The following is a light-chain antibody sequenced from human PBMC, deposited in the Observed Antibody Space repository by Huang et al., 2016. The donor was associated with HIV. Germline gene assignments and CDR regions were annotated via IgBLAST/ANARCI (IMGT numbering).Light chain of an antibody. Sequence: DIQMTQSPSSLSASVGYRVTLTCRASQTISTFLNWYQQKPGKAPKLLIYAASSLQSGVQSKCRGSGSGTDFTLTISSLQPEDFATYYCQQGYSTPYTFGQGTKLEFK. CDR3: QQGYSTPYT. CDR2: AAS. V-gene: IGKV1-39*01. J-gene: IGKJ2*01. CDR1: QTISTF.